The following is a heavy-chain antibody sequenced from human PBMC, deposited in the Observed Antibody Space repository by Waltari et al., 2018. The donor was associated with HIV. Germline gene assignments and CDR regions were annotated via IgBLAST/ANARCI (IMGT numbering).Heavy chain of an antibody. CDR1: GGSISSYY. CDR2: IYYSGST. CDR3: ARGDDILTGWYGMDV. D-gene: IGHD3-9*01. J-gene: IGHJ6*02. Sequence: QVQLQESGPGLVKPSETLSLTCTVSGGSISSYYWSWIRQPPGKGLEWIGYIYYSGSTNYNPSLKSRVTISVDTSKNQFSLKLSSVTAADTAVYYCARGDDILTGWYGMDVWGQGTTVTVSS. V-gene: IGHV4-59*01.